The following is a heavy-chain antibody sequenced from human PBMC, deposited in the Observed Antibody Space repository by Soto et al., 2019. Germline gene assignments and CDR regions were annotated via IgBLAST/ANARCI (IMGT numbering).Heavy chain of an antibody. CDR2: YGGSGGST. D-gene: IGHD3-16*01. V-gene: IGHV3-23*01. J-gene: IGHJ6*03. Sequence: DVQLLESGGGLVQRGGSLRLSCAASGFTFSTYGMTWVRQAPGKGLEWVSYGGSGGSTYYADSVKGRFTISRDNSKNTLYLQMNSLRAEDTAVYYCVKFRGRAYHYYYMAVWGNGTTVTVSS. CDR1: GFTFSTYG. CDR3: VKFRGRAYHYYYMAV.